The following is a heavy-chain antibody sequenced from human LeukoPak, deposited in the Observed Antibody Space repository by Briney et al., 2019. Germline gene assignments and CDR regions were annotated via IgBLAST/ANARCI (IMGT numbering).Heavy chain of an antibody. CDR2: IKQDGSEK. D-gene: IGHD5-18*01. V-gene: IGHV3-7*01. Sequence: GGSLRLSCAASGFTFSSYWMSWVRQAPGKGLERVANIKQDGSEKYYVDSVKGRFTISRDNAKNSLYLQMNSLRAEDTAVYYCAREGDTAYAFDIWSQGTMVTVSS. J-gene: IGHJ3*02. CDR1: GFTFSSYW. CDR3: AREGDTAYAFDI.